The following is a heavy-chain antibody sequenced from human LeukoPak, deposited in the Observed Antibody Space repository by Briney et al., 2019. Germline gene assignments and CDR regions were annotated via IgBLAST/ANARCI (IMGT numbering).Heavy chain of an antibody. D-gene: IGHD6-13*01. CDR2: ISGNGAGT. CDR1: GFTFSSHA. CDR3: AKGGIAAFDP. V-gene: IGHV3-23*01. J-gene: IGHJ5*02. Sequence: GGSLRLSCTPSGFTFSSHAMSWVRQAPGKGLEWVSGISGNGAGTYYADSVKGRFTISKDNSKNTLYLQMNSLRAEDTAVYYCAKGGIAAFDPWGQGTLVTVSS.